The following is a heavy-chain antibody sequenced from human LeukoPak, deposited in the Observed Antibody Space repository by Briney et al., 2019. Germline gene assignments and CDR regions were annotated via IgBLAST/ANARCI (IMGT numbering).Heavy chain of an antibody. Sequence: GGSLRLSCAASGFTFSSYSMNWVRQAPGKGLEWVSSISSSSSYLYYADSVKGRFTISRDNAKNSLYLQMNSLRAEDTAVYYCARGFLEWVEDDAFDIWGQGTMVTVSS. CDR2: ISSSSSYL. D-gene: IGHD3-3*01. CDR3: ARGFLEWVEDDAFDI. J-gene: IGHJ3*02. CDR1: GFTFSSYS. V-gene: IGHV3-21*01.